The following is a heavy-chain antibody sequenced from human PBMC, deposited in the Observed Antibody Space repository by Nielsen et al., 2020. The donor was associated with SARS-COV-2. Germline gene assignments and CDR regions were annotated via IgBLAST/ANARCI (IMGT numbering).Heavy chain of an antibody. V-gene: IGHV3-30*02. CDR3: AGGSGSYSYYYGMDV. D-gene: IGHD3-10*01. J-gene: IGHJ6*02. CDR1: GFTFSSYG. Sequence: GESLKISCTASGFTFSSYGMHWVRQAPGQGLEWVAVIRYDGNEKFYADSVKGRFTISRDNSKNTLYLQMNSLRAEDTAVYYCAGGSGSYSYYYGMDVWGQGTTVTVSS. CDR2: IRYDGNEK.